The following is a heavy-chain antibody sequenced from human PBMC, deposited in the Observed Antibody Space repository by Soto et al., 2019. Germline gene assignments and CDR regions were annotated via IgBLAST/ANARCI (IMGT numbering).Heavy chain of an antibody. CDR2: IIPIFGTA. CDR1: GGTFSSYG. J-gene: IGHJ3*02. V-gene: IGHV1-69*13. D-gene: IGHD3-22*01. Sequence: SVKVSCKASGGTFSSYGISWVRQAPGQGLEWMGGIIPIFGTANYAQKFQGRVTITADESTSTAYMELSSLRSEDTAVYYCAREVVVKGSHAFDIWGQGTMVTVSS. CDR3: AREVVVKGSHAFDI.